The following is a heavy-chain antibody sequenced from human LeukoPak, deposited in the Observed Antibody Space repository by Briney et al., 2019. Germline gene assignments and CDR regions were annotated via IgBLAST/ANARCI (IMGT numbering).Heavy chain of an antibody. D-gene: IGHD6-19*01. CDR3: ARMYSSGWVPFYYYYYGMDV. V-gene: IGHV3-30-3*01. J-gene: IGHJ6*02. Sequence: GGALRLSCAASGFTFSSYAMHWVRQAPGKGRDWVAVISYDGSNKYYADSVKGRFTISRDNSKNTLYLQMNSLRAEDTAVYYCARMYSSGWVPFYYYYYGMDVWGQGPTVTVSS. CDR2: ISYDGSNK. CDR1: GFTFSSYA.